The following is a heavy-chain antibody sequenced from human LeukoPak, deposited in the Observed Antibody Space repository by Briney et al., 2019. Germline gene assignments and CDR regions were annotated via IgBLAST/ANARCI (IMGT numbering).Heavy chain of an antibody. CDR3: ARSSGKWSGDYYYHYMDV. CDR1: GYSISSGYY. J-gene: IGHJ6*03. CDR2: IYHSGST. V-gene: IGHV4-38-2*02. D-gene: IGHD3-3*01. Sequence: SETLSLTGTGSGYSISSGYYWGWIRQPPGKGLEWIGSIYHSGSTYYNPSLKSRVTISVDTSKNQFSLKLSSVTAADTAVYYCARSSGKWSGDYYYHYMDVWGRGTTVTISS.